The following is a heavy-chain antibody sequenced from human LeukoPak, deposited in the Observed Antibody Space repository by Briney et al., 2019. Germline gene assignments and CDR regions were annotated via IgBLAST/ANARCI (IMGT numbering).Heavy chain of an antibody. CDR1: GYTFTGYY. V-gene: IGHV1-2*02. CDR2: INPNSGGT. D-gene: IGHD3-22*01. CDR3: ARDLLYYYDSSGYGAPIWDY. Sequence: GSSVEVSCKASGYTFTGYYMHWLRQAPGQGLEWMGWINPNSGGTNYAQKFQGRVTMTRDTSISTAYMELSRLRSDDTAVYYCARDLLYYYDSSGYGAPIWDYWGQGTLVTVSS. J-gene: IGHJ4*02.